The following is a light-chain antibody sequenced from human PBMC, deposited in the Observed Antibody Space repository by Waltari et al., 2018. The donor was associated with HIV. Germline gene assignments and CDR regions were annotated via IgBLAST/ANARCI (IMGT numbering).Light chain of an antibody. CDR1: NIGNKS. CDR2: DDG. CDR3: QIWNDNTDHPDAV. Sequence: SYLLTQPPSVSVAPGQTARITCGENNIGNKSVHWYQQKAGQAPVLVVYDDGDRPSGIPERFSGSNSGNTATLTINRVEAGDEADYYCQIWNDNTDHPDAVFGGGSKLTVL. V-gene: IGLV3-21*02. J-gene: IGLJ2*01.